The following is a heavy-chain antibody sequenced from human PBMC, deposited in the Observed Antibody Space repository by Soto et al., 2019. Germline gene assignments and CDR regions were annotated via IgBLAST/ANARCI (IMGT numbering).Heavy chain of an antibody. J-gene: IGHJ4*02. D-gene: IGHD5-12*01. CDR3: ARDTGLVEMATTGFDY. CDR1: GFTFSSSA. V-gene: IGHV3-33*08. Sequence: GGSLRLSCAASGFTFSSSAMSWVRQAPGKGLEWVAVIWYDGSNKYYADSVKGRFTISRDNSKNTLYLQMNSLRAEDKAVYYCARDTGLVEMATTGFDYWGQGTLVTAPQ. CDR2: IWYDGSNK.